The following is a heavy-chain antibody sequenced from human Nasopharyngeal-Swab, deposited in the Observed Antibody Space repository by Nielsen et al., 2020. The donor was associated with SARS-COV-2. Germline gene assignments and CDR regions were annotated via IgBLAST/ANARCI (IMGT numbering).Heavy chain of an antibody. CDR2: IYYSGST. J-gene: IGHJ5*02. D-gene: IGHD3-22*01. V-gene: IGHV4-31*03. CDR3: AREKGYYYDSSGYYHNWFDP. CDR1: GGSISSGGYY. Sequence: SETLSLTCTVSGGSISSGGYYWSWIRQHPGKGLEWIGYIYYSGSTYYNPSLKSRVTITVDTSKTQFSLKLSSVTAADTAVYYCAREKGYYYDSSGYYHNWFDPWGQGTLVTVSS.